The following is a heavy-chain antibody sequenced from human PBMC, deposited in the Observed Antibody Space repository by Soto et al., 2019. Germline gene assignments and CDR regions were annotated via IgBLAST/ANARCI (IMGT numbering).Heavy chain of an antibody. J-gene: IGHJ4*02. CDR3: ARAVAVAADFDY. Sequence: QVQLVQSGAEEKKPGASVKVSCKASGYTFTGYAMHWVRQAPGQRLEWMGWINAGNGNTKYSQKFQGRVTITRDTSASTEYMELSSLRTEDTVVYYWARAVAVAADFDYWGQGTLVTVSS. V-gene: IGHV1-3*05. CDR1: GYTFTGYA. CDR2: INAGNGNT. D-gene: IGHD6-19*01.